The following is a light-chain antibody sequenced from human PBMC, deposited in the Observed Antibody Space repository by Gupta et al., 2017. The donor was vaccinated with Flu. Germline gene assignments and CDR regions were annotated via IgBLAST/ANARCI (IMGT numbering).Light chain of an antibody. Sequence: VIWMTYPPSLLSASTGDRVTITYRMSQGISTYLAWYQQKPGKAPELLIYAVSTVLSGVPSRFSGSGSGTDFTLTISWLQSEDFATYYCLQDPSFPRTFGHGTKVDIK. J-gene: IGKJ3*01. CDR3: LQDPSFPRT. CDR2: AVS. CDR1: QGISTY. V-gene: IGKV1D-8*01.